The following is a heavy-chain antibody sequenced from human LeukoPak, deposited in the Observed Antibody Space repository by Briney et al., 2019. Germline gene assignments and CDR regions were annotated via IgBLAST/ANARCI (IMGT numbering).Heavy chain of an antibody. D-gene: IGHD3-10*01. CDR1: GDSVSSNSAA. J-gene: IGHJ4*02. Sequence: SQTLSLTCAISGDSVSSNSAAWNWIRQSPSRGLEWLGRTYYRSKWYNDYAVSVKSRITINPDTSKNQFSLKLSPVTAADTAVYYCARLLGSGSYNLDYWGQGTLVTVSS. CDR2: TYYRSKWYN. CDR3: ARLLGSGSYNLDY. V-gene: IGHV6-1*01.